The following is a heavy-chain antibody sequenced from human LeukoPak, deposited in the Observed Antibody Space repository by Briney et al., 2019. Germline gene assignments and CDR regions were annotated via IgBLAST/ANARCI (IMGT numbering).Heavy chain of an antibody. D-gene: IGHD5-24*01. V-gene: IGHV3-7*01. CDR1: GFTFSSYW. CDR2: IKQDGSEK. J-gene: IGHJ3*02. Sequence: GGSLRLSCAASGFTFSSYWMSWVRQAPGKGLEWVANIKQDGSEKYYVDSVKGRFTISRDNAKNSLYRQMNSLRAEDTAVYYCARLTVEMATIIPRDAFDIWGQGTMVTVSS. CDR3: ARLTVEMATIIPRDAFDI.